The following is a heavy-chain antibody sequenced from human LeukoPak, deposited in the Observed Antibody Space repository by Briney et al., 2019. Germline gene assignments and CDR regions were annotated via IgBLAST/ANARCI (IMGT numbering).Heavy chain of an antibody. J-gene: IGHJ4*02. CDR2: ISPDGSST. D-gene: IGHD2-21*02. V-gene: IGHV3-74*03. Sequence: GGSLRLSCVASQFTFKNYWMHWVRQAPGRGLEWLSYISPDGSSTTYADSVRGRFTISRDNAKNTLYLQMNRLRAEDTAVYFCATAWSYWGQGTLVTVSS. CDR3: ATAWSY. CDR1: QFTFKNYW.